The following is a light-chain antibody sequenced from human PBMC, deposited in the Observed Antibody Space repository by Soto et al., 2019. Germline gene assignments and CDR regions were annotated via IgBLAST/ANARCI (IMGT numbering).Light chain of an antibody. V-gene: IGLV1-44*01. J-gene: IGLJ3*02. CDR1: RASIGSNT. CDR3: AAWDDSLSGPV. CDR2: NNN. Sequence: QSVLTQPPSASGTPGQRVTISCSGSRASIGSNTVTWYQHLPGAAPKLLIYNNNQRPSGVPDRFSGSKSDTSASLAISGLQSEDEAVYYCAAWDDSLSGPVFGGGTQLTVL.